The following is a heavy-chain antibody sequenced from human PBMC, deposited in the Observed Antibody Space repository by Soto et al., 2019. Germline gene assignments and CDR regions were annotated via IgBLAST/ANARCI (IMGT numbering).Heavy chain of an antibody. V-gene: IGHV1-18*04. CDR2: ISAYNGNT. D-gene: IGHD3-10*01. CDR1: GYTFTSYG. CDR3: ARGGYITTVRGSAFDL. Sequence: ASVKVSCKASGYTFTSYGFSWVRQAPGQGLEGMGWISAYNGNTNYAQKLQGRVTMTTDTSTSTAYMELRSLRSDDTAVYYCARGGYITTVRGSAFDLWGQGTMVTVSS. J-gene: IGHJ5*02.